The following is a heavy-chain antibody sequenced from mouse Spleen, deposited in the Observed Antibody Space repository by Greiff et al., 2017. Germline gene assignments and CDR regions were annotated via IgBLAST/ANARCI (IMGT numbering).Heavy chain of an antibody. J-gene: IGHJ3*01. CDR2: IHPFDSDT. CDR3: AIDDYSNSWFAY. Sequence: VQLQQPGAELVKPGASVKVSCKASGYTFTSYWMHWVKQRPGQGLEWIGRIHPFDSDTNYNQKFKGKATLTVDKSSSTAYMQLSSLTSEDSAVYYCAIDDYSNSWFAYWGQGTLVTVSA. V-gene: IGHV1-74*01. D-gene: IGHD2-5*01. CDR1: GYTFTSYW.